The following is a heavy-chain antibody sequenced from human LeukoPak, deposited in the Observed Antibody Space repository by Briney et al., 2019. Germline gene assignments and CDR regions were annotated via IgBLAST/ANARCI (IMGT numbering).Heavy chain of an antibody. V-gene: IGHV4-34*01. CDR1: GGSFSGYY. CDR2: INHSGST. CDR3: ARERVGATTRPSFDY. J-gene: IGHJ4*02. D-gene: IGHD1-26*01. Sequence: SETLSLTCAVYGGSFSGYYWSWIRQPPGKGLEWIGEINHSGSTNYNPSLKSRVTISVDTSKNQFSLKLSSVTAADTAVYHCARERVGATTRPSFDYWGQGTLVTVSS.